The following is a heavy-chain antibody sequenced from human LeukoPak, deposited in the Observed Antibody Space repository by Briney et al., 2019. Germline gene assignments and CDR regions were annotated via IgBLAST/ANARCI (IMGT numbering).Heavy chain of an antibody. D-gene: IGHD6-13*01. CDR2: VYYSGST. V-gene: IGHV4-59*08. J-gene: IGHJ4*02. CDR3: ARHSSSWHTTPFDY. Sequence: PSETLSLTCTVSGXSISTHYWSWIRQPPGKGLEWIVYVYYSGSTNYNPSLKSRVTTSVDTSRNQFSLKLSSVTAADTAVYYCARHSSSWHTTPFDYWGQGTLVTVSS. CDR1: GXSISTHY.